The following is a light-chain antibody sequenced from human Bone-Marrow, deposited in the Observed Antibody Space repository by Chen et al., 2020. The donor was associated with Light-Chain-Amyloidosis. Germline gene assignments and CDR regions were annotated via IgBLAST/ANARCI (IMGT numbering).Light chain of an antibody. CDR1: NIESTS. CDR2: DDS. CDR3: QVWDRSSDRPV. V-gene: IGLV3-21*02. Sequence: SYVLTQPSSVSVAPGQTATIACGGNNIESTSVNWYQQTTGQAHLLVVYDDSYRPSVIPDRLSGPNSGTTAALTISRVEAGAEADYYCQVWDRSSDRPVFGGGTKLTVL. J-gene: IGLJ3*02.